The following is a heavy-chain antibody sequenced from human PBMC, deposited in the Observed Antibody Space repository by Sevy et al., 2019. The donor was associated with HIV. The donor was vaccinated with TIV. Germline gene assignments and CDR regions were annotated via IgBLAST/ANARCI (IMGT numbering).Heavy chain of an antibody. V-gene: IGHV3-48*03. CDR2: ISSSGSTI. J-gene: IGHJ3*02. D-gene: IGHD3-10*01. CDR3: ARAWGVYGSGSYYTRDAFDI. Sequence: GGSLRLSCAASGFTFSSYEMNWVRQAPGKGLEWVSYISSSGSTIYYADSVKGRFTISRDNAKKSLYLEMNSLRAEDRTVYYCARAWGVYGSGSYYTRDAFDIWGQGTMVTVSS. CDR1: GFTFSSYE.